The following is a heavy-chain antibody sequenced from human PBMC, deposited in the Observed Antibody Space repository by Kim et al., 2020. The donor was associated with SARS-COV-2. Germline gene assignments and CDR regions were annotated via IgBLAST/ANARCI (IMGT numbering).Heavy chain of an antibody. J-gene: IGHJ4*02. V-gene: IGHV3-21*01. D-gene: IGHD3-3*01. CDR3: ARDPIWSGYIIDY. Sequence: ADSVQGRFTISRDNAKNSLYLQMNRLRAEDTAVYYCARDPIWSGYIIDYWGQGTLVTVSS.